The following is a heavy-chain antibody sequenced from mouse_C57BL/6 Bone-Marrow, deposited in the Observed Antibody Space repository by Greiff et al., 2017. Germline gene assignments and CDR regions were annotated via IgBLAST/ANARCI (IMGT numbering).Heavy chain of an antibody. J-gene: IGHJ1*03. D-gene: IGHD2-1*01. CDR1: GYTFTSYG. CDR2: IYPRSGNT. V-gene: IGHV1-81*01. CDR3: ARHSYGNYSRYFDV. Sequence: QVQLQQSGAELVRPGASVKLSCKASGYTFTSYGISWVKQSTGQGLEWIGEIYPRSGNTYYNEKFKGKATLTADKSSSTAYMELSSLTSEDSAVYFCARHSYGNYSRYFDVWGTGTTVTVSS.